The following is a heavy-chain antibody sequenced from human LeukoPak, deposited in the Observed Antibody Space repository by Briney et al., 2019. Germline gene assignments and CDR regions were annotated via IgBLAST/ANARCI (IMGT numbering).Heavy chain of an antibody. Sequence: GGSLRLSCAASGFTFDDYGMSWVRQAPGKGLEWVSGINWNGGSTGYADSVKGRFTISRDNAKNSLYLQMNSLRAEDTALYYCARLGAYCGGDCYSGAEYFQHLGQGTLVTVSS. CDR2: INWNGGST. CDR3: ARLGAYCGGDCYSGAEYFQH. V-gene: IGHV3-20*04. CDR1: GFTFDDYG. D-gene: IGHD2-21*02. J-gene: IGHJ1*01.